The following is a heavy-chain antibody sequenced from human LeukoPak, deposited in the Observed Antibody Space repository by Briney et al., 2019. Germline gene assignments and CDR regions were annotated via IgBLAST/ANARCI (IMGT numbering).Heavy chain of an antibody. CDR1: GFTFSNYN. J-gene: IGHJ4*02. V-gene: IGHV3-48*02. CDR3: ARGSCSSTSCYPLN. Sequence: GGSLRLSCAASGFTFSNYNMNWVRQAPGKGREWVSYISSSSSTIDYADSVKGRFTISRDNAKNSLYLQMNSLRDEDTAVYYCARGSCSSTSCYPLNWGQGTLVTVSS. D-gene: IGHD2-2*01. CDR2: ISSSSSTI.